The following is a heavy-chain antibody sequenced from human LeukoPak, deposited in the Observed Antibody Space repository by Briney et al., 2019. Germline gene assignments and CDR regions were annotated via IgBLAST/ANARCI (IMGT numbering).Heavy chain of an antibody. D-gene: IGHD3-22*01. CDR3: ARDLPYFDSSGYYYAAE. CDR1: GFTFSSYA. Sequence: GGSLRLSCAASGFTFSSYAMHWVRQAPGKGLEWVAVISYDGSNKYYADSGKGRFTISRDNSKSTLYVQMNSLRVEDTALYYCARDLPYFDSSGYYYAAEWGQGTLVTVPS. V-gene: IGHV3-30-3*01. J-gene: IGHJ4*02. CDR2: ISYDGSNK.